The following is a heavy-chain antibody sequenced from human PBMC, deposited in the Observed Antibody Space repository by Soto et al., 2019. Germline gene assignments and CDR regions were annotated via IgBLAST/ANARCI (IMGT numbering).Heavy chain of an antibody. Sequence: QVQLQQSGARLVKPSQTLSLTCAISGDSVSSNSGAWNWIRQSPSRGLEWLGRTYYRSKWYNDYAVYVISRISINPDTSKNEFSLQLSSVNPVDKAVYYCARQRSGSQYYGLDVWGQGTTVTVSS. CDR3: ARQRSGSQYYGLDV. CDR1: GDSVSSNSGA. J-gene: IGHJ6*02. D-gene: IGHD3-10*01. CDR2: TYYRSKWYN. V-gene: IGHV6-1*01.